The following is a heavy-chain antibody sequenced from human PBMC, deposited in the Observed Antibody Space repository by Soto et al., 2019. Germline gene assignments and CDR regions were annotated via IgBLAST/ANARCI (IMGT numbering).Heavy chain of an antibody. Sequence: GGSLRLSCAASGFTFSSYGMHWVRQAPGKGLEWVAVISYDGSNKYYADSVKGRFTISRDNSKNTLYLQMNSLRAEDTAVYYCAKDDAGHFDYWGQGTLVTVSS. D-gene: IGHD6-13*01. J-gene: IGHJ4*02. CDR1: GFTFSSYG. CDR3: AKDDAGHFDY. V-gene: IGHV3-30*18. CDR2: ISYDGSNK.